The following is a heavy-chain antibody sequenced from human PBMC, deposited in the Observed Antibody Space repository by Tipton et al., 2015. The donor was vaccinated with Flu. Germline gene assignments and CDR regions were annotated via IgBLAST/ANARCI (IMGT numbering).Heavy chain of an antibody. CDR1: GFTFSSYG. J-gene: IGHJ6*02. CDR2: ISYDGSNK. CDR3: AKESVYGDYYYYYGMDV. V-gene: IGHV3-30*18. D-gene: IGHD4-17*01. Sequence: SGFTFSSYGMHWVRQAPGKGLEWVAVISYDGSNKYYADSVKGRFTISRDNSKNTLYLQMNSLRAEDTAVYYCAKESVYGDYYYYYGMDVWGQGTTVTVSS.